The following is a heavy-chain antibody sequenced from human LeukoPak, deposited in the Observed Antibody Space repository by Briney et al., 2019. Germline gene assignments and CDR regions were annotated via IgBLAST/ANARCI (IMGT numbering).Heavy chain of an antibody. Sequence: GGSLRLSCAASGFTFSSYAMHWVRQGPGKGLEWVAYVAHHGSNKYYADSVKGRFTISRDNSKRTLYLQMNNLRADDTAVYYCAKDGSWSCTDWGQGALVTVSS. J-gene: IGHJ4*02. CDR3: AKDGSWSCTD. CDR2: VAHHGSNK. D-gene: IGHD2-8*02. CDR1: GFTFSSYA. V-gene: IGHV3-30*02.